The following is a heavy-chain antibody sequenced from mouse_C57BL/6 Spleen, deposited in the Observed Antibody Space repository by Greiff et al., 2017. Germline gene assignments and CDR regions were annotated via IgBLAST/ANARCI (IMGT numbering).Heavy chain of an antibody. Sequence: VQLQHSGPELVKPGASVKISCKASGYAFSSSWMNWVKQRPGKGLEWIGRIYPGDGDTNYNGKFKGKATLTADKSSSTAYMQLSSLTSEDSAVYFCARSTVVALDWYFDVWGTGTTVTVSS. J-gene: IGHJ1*03. CDR3: ARSTVVALDWYFDV. D-gene: IGHD1-1*01. CDR1: GYAFSSSW. CDR2: IYPGDGDT. V-gene: IGHV1-82*01.